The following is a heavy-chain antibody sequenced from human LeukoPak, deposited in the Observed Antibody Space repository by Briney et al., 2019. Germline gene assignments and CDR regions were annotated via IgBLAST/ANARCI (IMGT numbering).Heavy chain of an antibody. CDR2: INPSGGST. V-gene: IGHV1-46*01. J-gene: IGHJ4*02. CDR1: GYTFTSYG. Sequence: ASVKVSCKASGYTFTSYGISWVRQAPGQGLEWMGIINPSGGSTSYAQKFQGRVTMTRDTSTSTVYMELSSLRSEDTAVYYCAREAITGTTGVFDYWGQGTLVTVSS. CDR3: AREAITGTTGVFDY. D-gene: IGHD1-7*01.